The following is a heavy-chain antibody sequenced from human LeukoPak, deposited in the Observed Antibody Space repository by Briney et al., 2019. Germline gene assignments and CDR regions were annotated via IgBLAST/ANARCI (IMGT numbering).Heavy chain of an antibody. CDR1: GGSISHYY. J-gene: IGHJ6*02. CDR2: IYYSGTT. D-gene: IGHD4-17*01. Sequence: SETLSLTCTVSGGSISHYYWSWVRQSPGKGLEWIGYIYYSGTTNYNPSPKSRVTISVDTSRNQFSLQLRSVTAADTAVYYCAREDPQTTVPEGMDVWGQGTTVIVSS. CDR3: AREDPQTTVPEGMDV. V-gene: IGHV4-59*01.